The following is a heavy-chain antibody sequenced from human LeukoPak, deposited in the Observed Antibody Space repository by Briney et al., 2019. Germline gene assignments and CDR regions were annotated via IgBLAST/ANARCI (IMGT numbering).Heavy chain of an antibody. CDR2: ISGSGIST. Sequence: TGGPLRLSCAASGFTFSTYGMSWARQAPGKGLEWVSAISGSGISTYYTDSVKGRFTISRDNSKNTLYLQMNSLRAEDTAVYYCAKMPESSGWYNFDNWGQGTLVTVSS. V-gene: IGHV3-23*01. CDR3: AKMPESSGWYNFDN. CDR1: GFTFSTYG. J-gene: IGHJ4*02. D-gene: IGHD6-19*01.